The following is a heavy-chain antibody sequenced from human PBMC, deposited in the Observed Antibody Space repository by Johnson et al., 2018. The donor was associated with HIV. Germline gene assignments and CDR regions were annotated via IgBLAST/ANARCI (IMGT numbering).Heavy chain of an antibody. CDR2: ISSSGSTI. Sequence: QVQLVESGGGLVQPGRSLRLSCAASGFTFSDYYMSWIRQAPGKGLEWVSYISSSGSTIYYADSVKGRFTISRDNATNSLFLQMNIVRDEDTAVYYCVRGGAVAPSSGFDIWGQGTKVTVSS. D-gene: IGHD6-19*01. V-gene: IGHV3-11*01. CDR3: VRGGAVAPSSGFDI. CDR1: GFTFSDYY. J-gene: IGHJ3*02.